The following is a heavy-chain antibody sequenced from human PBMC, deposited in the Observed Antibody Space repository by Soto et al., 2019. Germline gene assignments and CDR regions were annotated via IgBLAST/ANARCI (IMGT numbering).Heavy chain of an antibody. CDR3: ARGPNWGYRFDS. D-gene: IGHD7-27*01. J-gene: IGHJ4*02. Sequence: QVQLVQSGAEVKKPGSSVKVSCEASGGTFSGHAISWVRQAPGQGPEWMGGLIPLFGTTQHAQNFQDRLTITADKSTSTAYTELTRLRFEDTAIYYCARGPNWGYRFDSWGQGTLVTVSS. CDR2: LIPLFGTT. CDR1: GGTFSGHA. V-gene: IGHV1-69*06.